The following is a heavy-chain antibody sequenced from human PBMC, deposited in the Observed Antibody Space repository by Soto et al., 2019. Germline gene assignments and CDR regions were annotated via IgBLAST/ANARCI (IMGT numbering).Heavy chain of an antibody. Sequence: SETLSLTCAVSGGSISSGGYSWSWIRQPPGKGLEWIGYIYHSGSTYYNPSLKSRVTISVDRSKNQFSLKLSSVTAADTAVYYCARAGDYYGSGSYYFDYWGQGTLVTVSS. CDR2: IYHSGST. J-gene: IGHJ4*02. V-gene: IGHV4-30-2*01. CDR3: ARAGDYYGSGSYYFDY. CDR1: GGSISSGGYS. D-gene: IGHD3-10*01.